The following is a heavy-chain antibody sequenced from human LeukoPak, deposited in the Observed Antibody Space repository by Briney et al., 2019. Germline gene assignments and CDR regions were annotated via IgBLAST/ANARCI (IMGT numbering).Heavy chain of an antibody. V-gene: IGHV3-7*01. CDR3: AKYSTYYDFRSGYLNWFDP. CDR1: GLPFSIYW. Sequence: PGGPLRLSCAASGLPFSIYWMIGLRDAPGKALEWVANIKQGGCEQYHVDSVKGRFTIYRDKTKDSPYVQMNSLRGDDMAVYYCAKYSTYYDFRSGYLNWFDPWGQGTLVTVSS. CDR2: IKQGGCEQ. D-gene: IGHD3-3*01. J-gene: IGHJ5*02.